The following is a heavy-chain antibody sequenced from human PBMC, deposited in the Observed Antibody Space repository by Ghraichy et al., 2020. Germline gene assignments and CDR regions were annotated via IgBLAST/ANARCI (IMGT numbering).Heavy chain of an antibody. CDR3: ARGGKDSRFLEWLPHYYYYMDV. D-gene: IGHD3-3*01. CDR1: GYTFTGYY. V-gene: IGHV1-2*04. J-gene: IGHJ6*03. CDR2: INPNSGGT. Sequence: ASVKVSCKASGYTFTGYYMHWVRQAPGQGLEWMGWINPNSGGTNYAQKFQGWVTMTRDTSISTAYMELSRLRSDDTAVYYCARGGKDSRFLEWLPHYYYYMDVWGKGTTVTVSS.